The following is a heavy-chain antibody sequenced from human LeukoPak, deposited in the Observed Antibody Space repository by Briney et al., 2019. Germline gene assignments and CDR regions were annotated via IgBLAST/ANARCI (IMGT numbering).Heavy chain of an antibody. CDR3: ARVRRGYSYGPWGY. V-gene: IGHV1-69*04. J-gene: IGHJ4*02. CDR2: IIPIFGIA. CDR1: GGTFSSYA. D-gene: IGHD5-18*01. Sequence: RRASVKVSCKASGGTFSSYAISWVRQAPGQGLEWMGRIIPIFGIANYAQKFQGRVTITADKSTSTAYMELSSLRSEDTAVYYCARVRRGYSYGPWGYWGQGTLVTVSS.